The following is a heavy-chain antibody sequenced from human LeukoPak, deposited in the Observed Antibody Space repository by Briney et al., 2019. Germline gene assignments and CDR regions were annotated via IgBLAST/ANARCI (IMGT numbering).Heavy chain of an antibody. CDR2: INHSGST. V-gene: IGHV4-34*01. CDR1: GGSFSGYY. J-gene: IGHJ4*02. CDR3: ARGSVGYYDFWSGYYGY. Sequence: SETLSLTCAVYGGSFSGYYWSWIRQPPGKGLEWIGEINHSGSTNYNPSLKSRVTISVDTSKNQFSLKLSSVTAADTAVYYCARGSVGYYDFWSGYYGYWGKGTLVTVSS. D-gene: IGHD3-3*01.